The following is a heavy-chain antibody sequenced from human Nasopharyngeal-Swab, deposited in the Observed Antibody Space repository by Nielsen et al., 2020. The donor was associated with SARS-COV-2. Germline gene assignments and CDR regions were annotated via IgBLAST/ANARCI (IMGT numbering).Heavy chain of an antibody. CDR1: GFTFRDYS. V-gene: IGHV3-21*01. D-gene: IGHD3-3*01. J-gene: IGHJ6*02. Sequence: GESLKISCAASGFTFRDYSMNWVRQAPGKGLEWVSSIVRYGTDIFHADSVKGRFSVFREAANKSIYLQMRSLRAEDTAVYYCARGTVFGVANGMDVWGQGTTVTVSS. CDR2: IVRYGTDI. CDR3: ARGTVFGVANGMDV.